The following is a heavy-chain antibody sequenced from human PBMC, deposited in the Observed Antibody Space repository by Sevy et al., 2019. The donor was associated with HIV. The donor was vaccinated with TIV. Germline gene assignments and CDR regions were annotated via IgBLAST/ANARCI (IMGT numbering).Heavy chain of an antibody. CDR3: ARDSGYTGYD. CDR2: ISRSSTYI. CDR1: GFTFSTYS. V-gene: IGHV3-21*01. Sequence: GGSLRLSCATSGFTFSTYSMNWVRQAPGKGLEWVSSISRSSTYIYYTDSVKGRFTLSRDNARNSLYLQMNSLSVDDTAVYYCARDSGYTGYDWGQGTLVTVSS. D-gene: IGHD5-12*01. J-gene: IGHJ4*02.